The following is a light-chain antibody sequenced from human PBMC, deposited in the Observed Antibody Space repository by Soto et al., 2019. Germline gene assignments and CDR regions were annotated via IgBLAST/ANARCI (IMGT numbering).Light chain of an antibody. J-gene: IGLJ1*01. CDR1: SSDVGGHNY. CDR3: SSYTSNSAHYV. Sequence: QSALTQPASLSASPGQSITISCTGSSSDVGGHNYVSWFQQKPGKAPKIVISEVTNRPSGVSTRFSGSKSGDTASLTISGLQPEDEAVYYCSSYTSNSAHYVFGSGTKVTVL. V-gene: IGLV2-14*01. CDR2: EVT.